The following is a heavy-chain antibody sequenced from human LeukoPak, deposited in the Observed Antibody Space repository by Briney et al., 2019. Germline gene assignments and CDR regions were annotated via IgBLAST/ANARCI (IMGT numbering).Heavy chain of an antibody. Sequence: GGSLRLSCAASGFTFDDYAMHWVRQAPGKGLEWVSGISWNSGSIGYADSVKGRFTISRDNAKNSLYLQMNSLRAEDTAVYYCASSDRDGYNYFNGYFDYWGQGTLVTVSS. CDR3: ASSDRDGYNYFNGYFDY. CDR2: ISWNSGSI. V-gene: IGHV3-9*01. J-gene: IGHJ4*02. D-gene: IGHD5-24*01. CDR1: GFTFDDYA.